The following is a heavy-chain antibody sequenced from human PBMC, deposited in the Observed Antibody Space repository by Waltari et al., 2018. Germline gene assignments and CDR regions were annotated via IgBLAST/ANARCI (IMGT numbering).Heavy chain of an antibody. V-gene: IGHV1-24*01. D-gene: IGHD1-26*01. Sequence: QVQLVQSGAEVKKPGASVKVSCKVSGYTLTDLSMHWLRQAPGKGVERMGGLDPEEGETMYAQKVQGRVTMTEDTSTDTAYMELSSLRSEDTAVYYCATGMGWELLRQGTFDYWGQGTLVTVSS. J-gene: IGHJ4*02. CDR2: LDPEEGET. CDR1: GYTLTDLS. CDR3: ATGMGWELLRQGTFDY.